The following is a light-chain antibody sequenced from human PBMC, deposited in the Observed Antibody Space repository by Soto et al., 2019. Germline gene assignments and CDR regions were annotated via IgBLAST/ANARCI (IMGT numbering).Light chain of an antibody. CDR3: CSYAGLSTLL. CDR1: RSDVGSYHV. J-gene: IGLJ2*01. CDR2: EAN. V-gene: IGLV2-23*01. Sequence: QSALTQPASVSGSPGQSITISCTGTRSDVGSYHVVSWYQQQPGKAPKLLIYEANKRPSGISDRFSGSKSGNTASLTISGLQAEDEADDFCCSYAGLSTLLFGGGTKLTVL.